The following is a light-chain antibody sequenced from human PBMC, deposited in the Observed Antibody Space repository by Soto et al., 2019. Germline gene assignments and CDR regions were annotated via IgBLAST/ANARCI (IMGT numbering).Light chain of an antibody. J-gene: IGLJ2*01. CDR1: SSDVGSYNL. CDR3: CSYSGSSSVV. Sequence: QSALTQPASVSGSPGQSITISCTGTSSDVGSYNLVSWYQQHPGKAPKLMIYEGSKRPSGVSNRFSGSKSGNTASLTISGLQAEDEADYCCCSYSGSSSVVFGGATKLTVL. V-gene: IGLV2-23*01. CDR2: EGS.